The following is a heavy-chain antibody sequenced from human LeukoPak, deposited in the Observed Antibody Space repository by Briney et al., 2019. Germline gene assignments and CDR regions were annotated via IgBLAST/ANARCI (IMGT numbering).Heavy chain of an antibody. Sequence: GGSLTLSCEASGFTFSTNYMNWVRQAPGKGLEWVSILYSGGTTYYAESVKGRFTVTRDNSKNILYLHIDNLRVEDTAVYYCARVGDHYHWYLDLWGRGARVTASS. CDR3: ARVGDHYHWYLDL. J-gene: IGHJ2*01. D-gene: IGHD3-10*01. V-gene: IGHV3-53*01. CDR1: GFTFSTNY. CDR2: LYSGGTT.